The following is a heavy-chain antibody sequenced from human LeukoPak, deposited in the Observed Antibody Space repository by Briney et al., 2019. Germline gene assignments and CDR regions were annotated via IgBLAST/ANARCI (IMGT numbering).Heavy chain of an antibody. V-gene: IGHV1-18*01. CDR3: ARDYTRGYSYGYDAFDI. J-gene: IGHJ3*02. CDR2: ISAYNGNT. CDR1: GYTFTSYG. Sequence: GASVKVSCKASGYTFTSYGISWVRQAPGQGLEWMGWISAYNGNTNYAQKLQGRVTMTTDTSTSTAYMELRSLRSDDTAMYYCARDYTRGYSYGYDAFDIWGQGTMVTVSS. D-gene: IGHD5-18*01.